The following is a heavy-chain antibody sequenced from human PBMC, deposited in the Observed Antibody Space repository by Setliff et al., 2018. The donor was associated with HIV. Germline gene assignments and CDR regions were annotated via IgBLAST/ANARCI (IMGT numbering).Heavy chain of an antibody. CDR3: ARDVRRNHCSSTSCYARDNWFDP. Sequence: SETLSLTCTVSGGSISCGDYYWSWIRQLPGKGLEWIGYMYYNGSTYSNPSLKSRVTVSQDTSKNQFSLKLSSVTAADTAVYYCARDVRRNHCSSTSCYARDNWFDPWGQGIQVTVSS. D-gene: IGHD2-2*01. CDR2: MYYNGST. J-gene: IGHJ5*02. V-gene: IGHV4-31*03. CDR1: GGSISCGDYY.